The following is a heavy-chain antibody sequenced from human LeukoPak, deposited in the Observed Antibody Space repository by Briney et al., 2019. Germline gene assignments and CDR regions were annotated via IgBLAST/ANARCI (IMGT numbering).Heavy chain of an antibody. Sequence: GGSLRLSCAASGFTSSSYSMNWVRQAPGKGLEWVSNISSSSSYIYYADSVKGRFTISRDNAKNSLYLQMNSLRAEDTAVYYCARGCGGSCYSDYFDYWGQGTLVTVSS. CDR1: GFTSSSYS. D-gene: IGHD2-15*01. CDR3: ARGCGGSCYSDYFDY. J-gene: IGHJ4*02. CDR2: ISSSSSYI. V-gene: IGHV3-21*01.